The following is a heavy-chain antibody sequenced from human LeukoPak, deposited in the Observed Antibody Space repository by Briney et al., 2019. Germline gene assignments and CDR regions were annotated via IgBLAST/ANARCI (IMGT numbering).Heavy chain of an antibody. D-gene: IGHD3-22*01. J-gene: IGHJ3*02. CDR1: GFTVSSNY. Sequence: GGSLRLSCAASGFTVSSNYMSWVRQAPGKGLEWVSVIYSGGSTYYADSVKGRFTISRDNSKNTLYLQMNSLRAEDTAVYYCAKVIGSGYFDVAFDIWGQGTMVTVSS. CDR2: IYSGGST. CDR3: AKVIGSGYFDVAFDI. V-gene: IGHV3-53*01.